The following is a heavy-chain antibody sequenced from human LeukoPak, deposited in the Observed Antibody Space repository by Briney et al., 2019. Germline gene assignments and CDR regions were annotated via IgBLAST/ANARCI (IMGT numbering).Heavy chain of an antibody. CDR3: AREPPERDCGGDCYDY. D-gene: IGHD2-21*02. J-gene: IGHJ4*02. V-gene: IGHV1-69*04. CDR2: IIPILGIA. Sequence: GASVKVSCKASGGTFSSYAISWVRQAPGQGLEWMGRIIPILGIANYAQKFQGRVTITADKSTSTAYMELGSLRSEDTAVYYCAREPPERDCGGDCYDYWGQGTLVTVSS. CDR1: GGTFSSYA.